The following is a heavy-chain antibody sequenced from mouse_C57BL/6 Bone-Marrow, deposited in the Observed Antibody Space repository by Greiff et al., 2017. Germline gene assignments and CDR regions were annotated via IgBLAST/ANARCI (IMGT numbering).Heavy chain of an antibody. D-gene: IGHD1-1*01. CDR3: ARRTVVVGPYAMDY. CDR1: GYTFTDYN. V-gene: IGHV1-22*01. CDR2: INPNNGGT. Sequence: VQLQQSGPELVKPGASVKMSCKASGYTFTDYNMHWVKQSHGKSLEWIGYINPNNGGTSYNQKFKGKATLTVNKSSSTAYMELRSLTSEDSAVYDCARRTVVVGPYAMDYWGQGTSVTVSS. J-gene: IGHJ4*01.